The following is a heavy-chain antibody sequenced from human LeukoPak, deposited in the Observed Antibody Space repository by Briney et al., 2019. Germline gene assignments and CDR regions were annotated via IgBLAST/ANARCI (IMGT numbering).Heavy chain of an antibody. CDR2: IYHSGST. V-gene: IGHV4-34*01. D-gene: IGHD3-9*01. Sequence: SETLSLTCAVYGGSFSGYYWSWIRQPPGKGLEWIGEIYHSGSTNYNPSLKSRVTISVDTSKNQFSLKLSSVTAADTAVYYCARRAHILTGYYSVYYFDYWGQGTLVTVSS. CDR1: GGSFSGYY. CDR3: ARRAHILTGYYSVYYFDY. J-gene: IGHJ4*02.